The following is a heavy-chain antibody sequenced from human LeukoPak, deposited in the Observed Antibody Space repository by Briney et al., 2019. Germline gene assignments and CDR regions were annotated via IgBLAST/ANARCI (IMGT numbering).Heavy chain of an antibody. CDR1: GFTFSSYA. D-gene: IGHD1-26*01. V-gene: IGHV3-23*01. Sequence: PGGSLRLSCAASGFTFSSYAMSWVRQAPGKGLEWVSAISGSGGSTYYADSVKGRFTISRDNSKNTLYLQMNSLRAEGTAVYYCAKDFAPWEPYGENLDAFDIWGQGTMVTVSS. CDR3: AKDFAPWEPYGENLDAFDI. J-gene: IGHJ3*02. CDR2: ISGSGGST.